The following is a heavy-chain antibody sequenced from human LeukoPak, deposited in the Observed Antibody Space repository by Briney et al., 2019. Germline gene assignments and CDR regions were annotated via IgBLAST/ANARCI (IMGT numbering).Heavy chain of an antibody. D-gene: IGHD1-14*01. J-gene: IGHJ4*02. V-gene: IGHV3-21*01. Sequence: GGSLRLSCAASGFIFGTYAMNWVRQAPGKGLEWVSSISTTSASTYYADSVRGRFTISRDNAKNSLYLQMNSLRAEDTAIYYSARGIFNSASPNLDYWGQGSLVTVSS. CDR2: ISTTSAST. CDR3: ARGIFNSASPNLDY. CDR1: GFIFGTYA.